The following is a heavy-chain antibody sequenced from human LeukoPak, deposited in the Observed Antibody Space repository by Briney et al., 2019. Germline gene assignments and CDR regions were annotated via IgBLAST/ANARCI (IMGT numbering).Heavy chain of an antibody. Sequence: ASVKIACKSFGFTFTNYLLHWVRQAPGQGLEWVGRIAPSVDTTIYAQKFRGRVTMTRDTSTSTVYMELSSLRSDDTAIYYCVRGESGGYFDYWGQGTLVTVSS. CDR1: GFTFTNYL. D-gene: IGHD2-8*02. CDR2: IAPSVDTT. V-gene: IGHV1-46*01. CDR3: VRGESGGYFDY. J-gene: IGHJ4*02.